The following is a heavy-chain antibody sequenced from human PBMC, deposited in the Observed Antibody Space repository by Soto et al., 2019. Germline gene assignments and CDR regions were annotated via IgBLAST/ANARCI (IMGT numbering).Heavy chain of an antibody. CDR1: GYTFTSYG. V-gene: IGHV1-18*01. J-gene: IGHJ6*02. Sequence: ASVKVSCKASGYTFTSYGISWVRQAPGQGLEWMGWISAYNGNTNYAQKLQGRVTMTTDTSTSTAYMELRSLRSDDTAVYYCARDKAQQLRYYYYGMDVWGQGTTVTVSS. D-gene: IGHD6-13*01. CDR2: ISAYNGNT. CDR3: ARDKAQQLRYYYYGMDV.